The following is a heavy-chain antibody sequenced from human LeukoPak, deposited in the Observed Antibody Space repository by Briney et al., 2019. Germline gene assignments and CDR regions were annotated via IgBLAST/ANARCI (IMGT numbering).Heavy chain of an antibody. Sequence: PSETLSLTCAVYGGSFSGYYWSWIRQPPGKGLEWIGEINHSGSTNYNPSLKSRVTISVDTSKNQFSLKLSSVTAADTAVYYCAGKGPASSGWYHYYYYYGMDVWGQGTTVTVSS. CDR1: GGSFSGYY. CDR2: INHSGST. J-gene: IGHJ6*02. CDR3: AGKGPASSGWYHYYYYYGMDV. D-gene: IGHD6-19*01. V-gene: IGHV4-34*01.